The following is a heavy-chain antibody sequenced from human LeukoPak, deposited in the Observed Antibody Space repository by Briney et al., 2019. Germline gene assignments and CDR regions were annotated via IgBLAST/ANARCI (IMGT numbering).Heavy chain of an antibody. Sequence: GASVKVSCKASGYTFTSYYMHWVRQAPGQGLEWMGIINPSGGSTSYAQKFQGRVTKTRDTSTSTVYMELSSLRSEDTAVYYCARAWELRPFDYWGQGTLVTVSS. J-gene: IGHJ4*02. V-gene: IGHV1-46*01. CDR3: ARAWELRPFDY. D-gene: IGHD1-26*01. CDR1: GYTFTSYY. CDR2: INPSGGST.